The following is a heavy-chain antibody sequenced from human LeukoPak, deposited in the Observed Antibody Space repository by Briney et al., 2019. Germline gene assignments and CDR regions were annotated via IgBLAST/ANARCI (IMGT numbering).Heavy chain of an antibody. CDR2: IYSGGST. CDR1: GFTVSSNY. CDR3: ARGSMRMATAGLADY. Sequence: PGGSLRLSCAASGFTVSSNYMSWVRQAPGKGLEWVSVIYSGGSTYYADSVKGRFTISRHNSKNTLYLQMNSLRAEDTAVYYCARGSMRMATAGLADYWGQGTLVTVSS. D-gene: IGHD5-24*01. V-gene: IGHV3-53*04. J-gene: IGHJ4*02.